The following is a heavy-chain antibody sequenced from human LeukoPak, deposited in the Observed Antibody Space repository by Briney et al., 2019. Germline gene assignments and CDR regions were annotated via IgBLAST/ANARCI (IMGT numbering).Heavy chain of an antibody. Sequence: GGSLRLSCAASGFTFSSYSMNWVRQAPGKGLEWVSYISSSSSTIYYADSVKGRFTISRDNAKNLLYLQMNSLRAEDTAVYYCARDQVPAAIGGYYFDYWGQGTLVTVSS. V-gene: IGHV3-48*01. J-gene: IGHJ4*02. D-gene: IGHD2-2*02. CDR3: ARDQVPAAIGGYYFDY. CDR1: GFTFSSYS. CDR2: ISSSSSTI.